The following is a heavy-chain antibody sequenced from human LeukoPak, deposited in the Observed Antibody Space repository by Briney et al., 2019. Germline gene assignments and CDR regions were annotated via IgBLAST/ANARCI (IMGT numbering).Heavy chain of an antibody. D-gene: IGHD2/OR15-2a*01. CDR2: ISGSGGST. CDR1: GFTFTSYA. V-gene: IGHV3-23*01. J-gene: IGHJ6*02. Sequence: GGSLRHSCAASGFTFTSYAMTWVRQAPGKGLEWVSGISGSGGSTDYADSVRGRFTISRDNSKNTLFLQMNSLRAEDTVVYYCAKVLNIYHYYGMDVWGQGTTVTVSS. CDR3: AKVLNIYHYYGMDV.